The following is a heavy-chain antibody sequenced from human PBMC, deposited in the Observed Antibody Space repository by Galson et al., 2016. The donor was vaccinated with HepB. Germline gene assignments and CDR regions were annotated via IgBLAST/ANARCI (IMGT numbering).Heavy chain of an antibody. J-gene: IGHJ2*01. CDR3: VREGLSTNWDDWYFDR. CDR1: GFTFSRSD. D-gene: IGHD1-1*01. V-gene: IGHV3-13*04. Sequence: SLRLSCAASGFTFSRSDMHWVRQAAGKGLEWVSAIGTGGDTYYPGSVKDRFTISRENARNSLYLQMNSLTVGDTAVYHCVREGLSTNWDDWYFDRWGRGTLDTVSS. CDR2: IGTGGDT.